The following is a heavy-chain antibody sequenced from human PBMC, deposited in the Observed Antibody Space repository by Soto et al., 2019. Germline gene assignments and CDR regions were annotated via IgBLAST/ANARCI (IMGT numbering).Heavy chain of an antibody. CDR1: GGSISSYY. CDR3: ARGYMIYYFDY. D-gene: IGHD3-22*01. Sequence: SETLSLTCTVSGGSISSYYWSWIRQPPGKGLEWNGYIYYSGSTNYNPSLKSRVTISIDTSKNQFSLKLSSVTASDTAVYYRARGYMIYYFDYWGQGTLVTVSS. CDR2: IYYSGST. V-gene: IGHV4-59*01. J-gene: IGHJ4*02.